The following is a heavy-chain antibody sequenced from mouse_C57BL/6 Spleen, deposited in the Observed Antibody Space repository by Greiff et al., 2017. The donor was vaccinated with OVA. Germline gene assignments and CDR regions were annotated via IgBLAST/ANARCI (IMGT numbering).Heavy chain of an antibody. CDR2: INPNNGGT. CDR3: ARGRDCGSAGFAY. J-gene: IGHJ3*01. Sequence: VQLQQSGPELVKPGASVKMSCKASGYTFTDYNMHWVKQSHGKSLEWIGYINPNNGGTSYNQKFKGKATLTVNKSSSTAYMELRSLTSEDSAVYYCARGRDCGSAGFAYWGQGTLVTVAA. V-gene: IGHV1-22*01. CDR1: GYTFTDYN. D-gene: IGHD2-2*01.